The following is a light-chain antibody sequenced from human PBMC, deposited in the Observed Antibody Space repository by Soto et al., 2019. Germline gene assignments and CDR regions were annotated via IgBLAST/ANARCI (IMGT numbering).Light chain of an antibody. CDR3: SSYSSTTLV. Sequence: QSVLTQPASVSGSPGQSITISCTGTSSDVGGHDYVSWYQQHPGKAPKLIIYEVRNRPSGVSNRFSGSKSGYTASLTISGLQAEDEADYYCSSYSSTTLVFGTGTKVTVL. J-gene: IGLJ1*01. CDR1: SSDVGGHDY. CDR2: EVR. V-gene: IGLV2-14*01.